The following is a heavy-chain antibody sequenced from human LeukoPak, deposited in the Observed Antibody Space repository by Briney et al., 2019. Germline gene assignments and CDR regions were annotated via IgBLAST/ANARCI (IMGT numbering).Heavy chain of an antibody. V-gene: IGHV3-7*01. CDR1: GFTFSSYW. Sequence: PGGSLRLSCAASGFTFSSYWMSWVRQAPGKGLEWVANIKQDGSEKYYVDSVKGRFTISRDNAKNSLYLQMNSLRAEDTAVYYCARDLSGSCCGGDCYWPIDYWGQGTLVTVSS. J-gene: IGHJ4*02. CDR3: ARDLSGSCCGGDCYWPIDY. CDR2: IKQDGSEK. D-gene: IGHD2-21*02.